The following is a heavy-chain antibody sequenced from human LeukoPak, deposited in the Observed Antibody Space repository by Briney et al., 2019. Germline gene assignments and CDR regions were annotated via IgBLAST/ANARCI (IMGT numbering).Heavy chain of an antibody. J-gene: IGHJ4*02. CDR3: ARDLKRGYSSGRYSWGTGSSNDY. V-gene: IGHV3-66*01. D-gene: IGHD6-19*01. Sequence: GGSLRLSCAASGFTVSSNYMSWVRQAPGKGLEWVSVIYSGGSTYYADSVKGRFTISRDNSKNTLYLQMNSLRAEDTAVYYCARDLKRGYSSGRYSWGTGSSNDYWGQGTLVTVSS. CDR2: IYSGGST. CDR1: GFTVSSNY.